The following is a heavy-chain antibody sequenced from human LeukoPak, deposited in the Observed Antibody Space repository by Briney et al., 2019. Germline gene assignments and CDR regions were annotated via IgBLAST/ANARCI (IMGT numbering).Heavy chain of an antibody. V-gene: IGHV3-15*01. Sequence: PGGSLRLSCAASGFTFGRYWMHWLRQGPGKGLEWVGRIKSKTDGGTTDYAAPVKGRFTISRDDSKNTLYLQMNSLKTEDTAVYYCTTGITMVRGVIHLIDYWGQGTLVTVSS. CDR3: TTGITMVRGVIHLIDY. CDR2: IKSKTDGGTT. CDR1: GFTFGRYW. D-gene: IGHD3-10*01. J-gene: IGHJ4*02.